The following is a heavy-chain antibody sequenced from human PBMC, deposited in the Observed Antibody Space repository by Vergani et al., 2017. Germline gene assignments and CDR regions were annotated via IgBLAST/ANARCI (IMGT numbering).Heavy chain of an antibody. CDR3: AKGSRLYYDFWSGYSDYYMDV. CDR2: ISGSGGST. Sequence: EVQLLESGGGLVQPEGSLRLSCAASGFTFSSSAMSWVRQAPGKGLEWVSAISGSGGSTYYADSVKGRFTISRDNSKNTLYLQMNSLRAEDTAVYYCAKGSRLYYDFWSGYSDYYMDVWGKGTTVTVSS. J-gene: IGHJ6*03. V-gene: IGHV3-23*01. D-gene: IGHD3-3*01. CDR1: GFTFSSSA.